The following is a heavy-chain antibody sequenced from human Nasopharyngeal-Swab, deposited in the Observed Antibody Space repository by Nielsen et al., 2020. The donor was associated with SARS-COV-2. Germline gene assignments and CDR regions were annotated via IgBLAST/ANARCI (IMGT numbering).Heavy chain of an antibody. CDR3: ARDESWAAGNYFDY. J-gene: IGHJ4*02. D-gene: IGHD6-13*01. CDR2: IYYSGST. V-gene: IGHV4-39*07. Sequence: TSSSYWMSWVRQAPGKGLEWIGSIYYSGSTYYNPSLKSRVTISVDTSKNQFSLKLSSVTAADTAVYYCARDESWAAGNYFDYWGQGTLVTVSS. CDR1: TSSSYW.